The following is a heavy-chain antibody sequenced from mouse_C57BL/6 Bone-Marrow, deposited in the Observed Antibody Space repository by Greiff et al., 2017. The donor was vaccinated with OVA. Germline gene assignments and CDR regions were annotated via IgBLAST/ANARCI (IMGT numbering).Heavy chain of an antibody. CDR1: GFNIKDDY. CDR2: IDPENGDT. D-gene: IGHD2-4*01. V-gene: IGHV14-4*01. J-gene: IGHJ4*01. CDR3: TRDYDDYAMDY. Sequence: VQLQQSGAELVRPGASVKLSCTASGFNIKDDYMHWVKQRPEQGLEWIGWIDPENGDTEYASKFQGKATITADTSSNTAYLQLSSLTSEDTAVYYCTRDYDDYAMDYWGQGTSVTVSS.